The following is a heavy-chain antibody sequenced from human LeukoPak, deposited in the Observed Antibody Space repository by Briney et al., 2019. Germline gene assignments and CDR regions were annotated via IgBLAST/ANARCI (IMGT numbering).Heavy chain of an antibody. CDR3: ARICSSTDCLIPD. CDR2: INSDGSGT. J-gene: IGHJ4*02. Sequence: GGSLRLSCVASGFTFSTYWMHWVRQTPGKGLVWISRINSDGSGTNYADFVKGRFTISRDNAKNTVYLQINSLRDEDTAVYYCARICSSTDCLIPDWGQGTLVTVSS. CDR1: GFTFSTYW. V-gene: IGHV3-74*01. D-gene: IGHD2-2*01.